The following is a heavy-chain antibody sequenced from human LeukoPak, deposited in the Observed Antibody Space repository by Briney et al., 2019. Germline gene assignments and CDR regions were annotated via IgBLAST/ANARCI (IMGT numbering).Heavy chain of an antibody. V-gene: IGHV4-59*01. CDR2: VYYSVTT. CDR1: GGSISYFY. J-gene: IGHJ6*03. D-gene: IGHD3-16*02. Sequence: SETLSLTCTLSGGSISYFYWTWIRQPPGKGLEWIGNVYYSVTTNYNPSLKSRVTISVDTTKNQFSLKLISVPAADTAVYFCARAYIATRHPISYRYSYYMDVWGKGTTVTVSS. CDR3: ARAYIATRHPISYRYSYYMDV.